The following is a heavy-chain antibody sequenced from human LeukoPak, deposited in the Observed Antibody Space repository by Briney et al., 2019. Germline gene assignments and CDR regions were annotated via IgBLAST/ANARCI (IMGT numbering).Heavy chain of an antibody. Sequence: SETLSLTCTVSGGSISSYYWSWIRQPPGKGLEWIGYIYYSGSTNYNPSLKSRVTISVDTSKNQFSLKLSSVTAADTAVYYCARGLLATYSRGYSGYDLPDGAYFDYWGQGTLVTVSS. CDR1: GGSISSYY. V-gene: IGHV4-59*01. CDR3: ARGLLATYSRGYSGYDLPDGAYFDY. D-gene: IGHD5-12*01. J-gene: IGHJ4*02. CDR2: IYYSGST.